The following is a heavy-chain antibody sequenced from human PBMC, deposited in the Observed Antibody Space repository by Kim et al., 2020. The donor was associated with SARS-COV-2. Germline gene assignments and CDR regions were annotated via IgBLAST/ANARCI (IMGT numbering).Heavy chain of an antibody. V-gene: IGHV4-59*08. J-gene: IGHJ4*02. CDR2: IYYSGST. Sequence: SETLSLTCTVSGGSISSYYWSWIRQPPGKGLEWIGYIYYSGSTNYNPSLKSRVTISVDTSKNQFSLKLSSVTAADTAVYYCARHGDYYYGSGSYYSLDYWGQGTLVTVSS. CDR1: GGSISSYY. D-gene: IGHD3-10*01. CDR3: ARHGDYYYGSGSYYSLDY.